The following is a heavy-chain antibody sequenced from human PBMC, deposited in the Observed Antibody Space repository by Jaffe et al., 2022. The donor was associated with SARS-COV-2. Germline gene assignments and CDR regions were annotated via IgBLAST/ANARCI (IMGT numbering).Heavy chain of an antibody. CDR2: ISYDGSNK. V-gene: IGHV3-30*04. Sequence: QVQLVESGGGVVQPGRSLRLSCAASGFTFSSYAMHWVRQAPGKGLEWVAVISYDGSNKYYADSVKGRFTISRDNSKNTLYLQMNSLRAEDTAVYYCAREGRFGELLGWFDPWGQGTLVTVSS. D-gene: IGHD3-10*01. J-gene: IGHJ5*02. CDR3: AREGRFGELLGWFDP. CDR1: GFTFSSYA.